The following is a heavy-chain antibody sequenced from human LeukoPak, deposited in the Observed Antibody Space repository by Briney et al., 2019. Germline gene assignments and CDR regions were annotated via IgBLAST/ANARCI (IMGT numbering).Heavy chain of an antibody. CDR2: ISNTGATT. CDR3: AKVCRDGYNRDCFDP. CDR1: GFTFSTYA. Sequence: GGSLRLSCAASGFTFSTYAMSWVRQAPGKGLEWVSTISNTGATTYDADSRKGRFTISRDNSNNTLYLQMNSLRAEDTAVYYCAKVCRDGYNRDCFDPWGQGTLVTVSS. D-gene: IGHD5-24*01. V-gene: IGHV3-23*01. J-gene: IGHJ5*02.